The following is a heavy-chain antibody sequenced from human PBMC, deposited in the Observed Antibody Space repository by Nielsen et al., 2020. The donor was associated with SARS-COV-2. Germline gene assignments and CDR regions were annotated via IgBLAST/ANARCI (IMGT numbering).Heavy chain of an antibody. CDR3: ARDWGSGTDY. D-gene: IGHD3-16*01. Sequence: GGSLRLSCRASGLIFGTYGMHWVRQAPGKGLEWVAGIWYDGSNENYAESVKGRFTISRDNSKNTLYLQMNSLRAEDTAVYYCARDWGSGTDYWGQGTLVTVSS. CDR1: GLIFGTYG. J-gene: IGHJ4*02. V-gene: IGHV3-33*01. CDR2: IWYDGSNE.